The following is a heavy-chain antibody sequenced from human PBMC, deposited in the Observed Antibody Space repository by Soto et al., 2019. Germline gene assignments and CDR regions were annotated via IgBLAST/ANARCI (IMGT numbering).Heavy chain of an antibody. Sequence: SETLSLTCTVSGGSVSGYYWSWIRQSPGRGLEWLGYIFYRGTTLYSPSVQSRLSITVDTSKNQFSLKMRSVTAEDTAIYYCTRNAIIDRLQYGMEVWGRGTTVTVS. V-gene: IGHV4-59*02. CDR1: GGSVSGYY. J-gene: IGHJ6*02. D-gene: IGHD3-22*01. CDR3: TRNAIIDRLQYGMEV. CDR2: IFYRGTT.